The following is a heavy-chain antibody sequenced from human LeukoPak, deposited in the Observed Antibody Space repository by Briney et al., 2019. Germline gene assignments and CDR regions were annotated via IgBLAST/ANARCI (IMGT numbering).Heavy chain of an antibody. CDR1: GYTFTNYG. CDR2: ISAYNGNT. Sequence: VASVKVSFKTSGYTFTNYGISWVRQAPGLGLEWMGWISAYNGNTNYAQKVQGRVTMTTDTSTSTAYMELRSLRFDDTAVYYCARDQSVRLLQTSSTYFKHVFAIWGQGSMVTVSS. D-gene: IGHD6-13*01. V-gene: IGHV1-18*01. CDR3: ARDQSVRLLQTSSTYFKHVFAI. J-gene: IGHJ3*02.